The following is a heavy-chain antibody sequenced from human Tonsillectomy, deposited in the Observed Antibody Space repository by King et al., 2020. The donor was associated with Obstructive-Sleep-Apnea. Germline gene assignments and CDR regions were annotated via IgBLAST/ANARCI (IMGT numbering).Heavy chain of an antibody. CDR3: AKDWGYSVDH. CDR1: GFTFSNYG. Sequence: QLVQSGGGVVQPGRSLRLSCAASGFTFSNYGMHWVRQAPGKGLEWGAFIRYYGSSKYSADSVKGRFTITRDNSKNTLYLQVNSLRTEDTALYYCAKDWGYSVDHWGQGTLVTVSS. J-gene: IGHJ4*02. CDR2: IRYYGSSK. V-gene: IGHV3-30*02. D-gene: IGHD5-18*01.